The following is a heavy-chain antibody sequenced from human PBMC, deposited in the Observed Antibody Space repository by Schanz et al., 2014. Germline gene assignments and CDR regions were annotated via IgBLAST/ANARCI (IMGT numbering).Heavy chain of an antibody. J-gene: IGHJ6*02. CDR3: ARQRSYFYAMDV. Sequence: QVQLVESGGGVVQPGRSLRLSCAASGFTFSSYGMHWVRQAPGKGLEWVAVIWYDGNNKFYADSVKGRFIISRDNSKNTLDLQMNSLRDEDTAVYYCARQRSYFYAMDVWGQGTTVTVSS. CDR1: GFTFSSYG. CDR2: IWYDGNNK. V-gene: IGHV3-33*01.